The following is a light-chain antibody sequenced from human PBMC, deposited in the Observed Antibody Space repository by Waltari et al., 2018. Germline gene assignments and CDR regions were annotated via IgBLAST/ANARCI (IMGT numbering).Light chain of an antibody. CDR3: QQSSSSPWYT. V-gene: IGKV1-39*01. Sequence: DIRMTQSPSSMSASVGARVTITCRASQNINNYLNWYQQKPGKAPKLLIYAASTLQRGVPSRFSGSGSGTDFTLTISSLQPEDFATYYCQQSSSSPWYTFGQGTKLEI. J-gene: IGKJ2*01. CDR1: QNINNY. CDR2: AAS.